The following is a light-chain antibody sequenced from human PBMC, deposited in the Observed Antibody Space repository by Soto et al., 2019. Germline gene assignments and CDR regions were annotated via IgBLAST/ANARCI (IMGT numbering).Light chain of an antibody. CDR1: SSNIGSNP. J-gene: IGLJ1*01. CDR2: GNN. CDR3: AAWDDSLIGYV. V-gene: IGLV1-44*01. Sequence: QLVLTQAPSASGTPGQRVTITCSGGSSNIGSNPVSWYQQVPGRAPNLLIYGNNKRPSGVSDRFSGSQSGTSASLAISGLQSEDEADYYCAAWDDSLIGYVFGTGTKLTVL.